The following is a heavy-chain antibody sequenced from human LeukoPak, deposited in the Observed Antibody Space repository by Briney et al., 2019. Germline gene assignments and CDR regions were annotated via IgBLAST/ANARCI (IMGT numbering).Heavy chain of an antibody. CDR3: ARTIVVVPAAIGGLDFDP. CDR1: GYTFTGYY. J-gene: IGHJ5*02. CDR2: INPNSGGT. D-gene: IGHD2-2*01. V-gene: IGHV1-2*02. Sequence: ASVKVSCKASGYTFTGYYMHWVRQAPGQGLEWMGWINPNSGGTNYAQKFQGRVTMTRDTSISTAYMELSRLRSDDTAVYYCARTIVVVPAAIGGLDFDPWGQGTLVTVSS.